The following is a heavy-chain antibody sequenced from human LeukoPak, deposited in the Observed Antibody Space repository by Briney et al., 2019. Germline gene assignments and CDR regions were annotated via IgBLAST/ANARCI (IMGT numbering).Heavy chain of an antibody. D-gene: IGHD6-6*01. CDR1: GFSISTYS. Sequence: QSGGSLRLSCAASGFSISTYSLHWVRQAPGKGLQWVAVISSDENKEYYADSVMGRFTISRDNSKNTLSLQMNSLRAEDTAVYYCANGKYSSSSSSLDYWGQGTLVTVSS. V-gene: IGHV3-30-3*01. CDR3: ANGKYSSSSSSLDY. J-gene: IGHJ4*02. CDR2: ISSDENKE.